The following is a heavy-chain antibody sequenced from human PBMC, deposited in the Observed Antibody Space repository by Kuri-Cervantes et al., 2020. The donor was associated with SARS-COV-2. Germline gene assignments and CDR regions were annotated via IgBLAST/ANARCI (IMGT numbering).Heavy chain of an antibody. CDR2: ISYDGSNK. V-gene: IGHV3-30-3*01. CDR1: GFTFSGYA. CDR3: ARDKLGGYSYYFDY. D-gene: IGHD2-21*01. J-gene: IGHJ4*02. Sequence: GESLKISCAASGFTFSGYAMHWVRQAPGKGLEWVAVISYDGSNKYYADSVKGRFTISRDNSKNTLYLQMNSLRAEDTAVYYCARDKLGGYSYYFDYWGQGTLVTVSS.